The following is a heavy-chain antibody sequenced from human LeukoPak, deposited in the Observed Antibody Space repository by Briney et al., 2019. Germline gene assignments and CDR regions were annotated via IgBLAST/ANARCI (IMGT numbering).Heavy chain of an antibody. D-gene: IGHD1-26*01. CDR2: TYSSGST. V-gene: IGHV3-NL1*01. J-gene: IGHJ4*02. CDR1: GFTFSYFG. Sequence: GGSLRLSCEASGFTFSYFGMHWVRQAPGKGLEWVAVTYSSGSTHYADSVKGRFTISRDSSKNTLYLQMNSLRAEDTAVYYCATESYGGAWGQGTLVTVSS. CDR3: ATESYGGA.